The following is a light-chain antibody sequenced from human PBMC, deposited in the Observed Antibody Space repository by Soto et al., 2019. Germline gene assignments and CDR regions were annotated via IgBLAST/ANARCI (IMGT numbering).Light chain of an antibody. J-gene: IGKJ2*01. Sequence: DIPMTQSPSSLSASVGDRLTITCRASQTIISFLNWYQQKPGKAPKLLIYSASSLQSGVPSRFSGSGSETDFTLNISSLQPEDFATYYCQQSYDTPYTFGQGTKLEIK. CDR2: SAS. CDR3: QQSYDTPYT. CDR1: QTIISF. V-gene: IGKV1-39*01.